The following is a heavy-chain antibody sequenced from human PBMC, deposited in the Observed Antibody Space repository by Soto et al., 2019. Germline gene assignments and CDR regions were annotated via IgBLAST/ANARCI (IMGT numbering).Heavy chain of an antibody. CDR2: ISYDGSNK. CDR1: GFTFSSYG. CDR3: AKDALRYFDWLTPRVGNWFDP. V-gene: IGHV3-30*18. Sequence: QVQLVESGGGVVQPGRSLRLSCAASGFTFSSYGMHWVRQAPGKGLEWAAVISYDGSNKYYADSVKGRFTISRDNSKNTLYLQMNSLRAEDTAVYYCAKDALRYFDWLTPRVGNWFDPWGQGTLVTVSS. J-gene: IGHJ5*02. D-gene: IGHD3-9*01.